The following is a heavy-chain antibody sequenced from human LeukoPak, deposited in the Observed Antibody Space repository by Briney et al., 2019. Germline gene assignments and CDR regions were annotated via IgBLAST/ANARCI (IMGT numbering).Heavy chain of an antibody. D-gene: IGHD1-1*01. CDR2: IYTSGST. CDR3: ARQHDSYYYYYIDV. CDR1: GGSISSYY. V-gene: IGHV4-4*07. Sequence: KPSETLSLTCTVSGGSISSYYWSWIRQPAGKGLEWIGRIYTSGSTNYNPSLRSRVSMSVDTSKNQFSLTLSFVTAADTAVYYCARQHDSYYYYYIDVWGSGTTVTVSS. J-gene: IGHJ6*03.